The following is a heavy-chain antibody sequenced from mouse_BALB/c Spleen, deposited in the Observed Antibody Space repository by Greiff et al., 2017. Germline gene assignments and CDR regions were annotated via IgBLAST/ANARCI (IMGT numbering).Heavy chain of an antibody. J-gene: IGHJ4*01. D-gene: IGHD2-1*01. Sequence: EVQRVESGPGLVKPSQSLSLTCTVTGYSITSDYAWNWIRQFPGNKLEWMGYISYSGSTSYNPSLKSRISITRDTSKNQFFLQLNSVTTEDTATYYCARRDGNYLYYAMDYWGQGTSVTVSS. V-gene: IGHV3-2*02. CDR1: GYSITSDYA. CDR3: ARRDGNYLYYAMDY. CDR2: ISYSGST.